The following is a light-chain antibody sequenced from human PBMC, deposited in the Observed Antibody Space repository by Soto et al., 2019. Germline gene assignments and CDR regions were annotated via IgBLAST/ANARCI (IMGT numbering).Light chain of an antibody. V-gene: IGKV3-11*01. J-gene: IGKJ5*01. Sequence: EIVLTQSPATLSLSPGERATLSCRVSQSVSNYLAWYQQKPGQAPRLLIYDASNRATGIPARFSGSGSGTDFTLTIAGLEPEDFAVYYCQHRRIWPITFGQGTRLEIK. CDR1: QSVSNY. CDR3: QHRRIWPIT. CDR2: DAS.